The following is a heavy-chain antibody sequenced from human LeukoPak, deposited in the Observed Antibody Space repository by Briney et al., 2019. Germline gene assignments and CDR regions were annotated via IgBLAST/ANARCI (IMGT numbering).Heavy chain of an antibody. J-gene: IGHJ6*02. V-gene: IGHV3-30*03. CDR3: ASNVGMDV. CDR2: ISYDGSNK. Sequence: GGSLRLSCAASGFTFSSYGMHWVRQAPGKGLEWVAVISYDGSNKYYADSVKGRFTISRDNPKNTLYLQMNSLRAEDTAVYYCASNVGMDVWGQGTTVTVSS. CDR1: GFTFSSYG.